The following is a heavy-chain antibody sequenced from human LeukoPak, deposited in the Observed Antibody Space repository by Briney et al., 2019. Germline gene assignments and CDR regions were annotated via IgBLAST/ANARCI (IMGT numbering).Heavy chain of an antibody. Sequence: SETLSLTCTVSGGSISSYYWSGIRQPPGKGLEWIGYIYTSGSTNYNPSLKSRVTISVDTSKNQFSLKLSSVTAADTAVYYCARLWTTGWFDPWGQGTLVTVSS. V-gene: IGHV4-4*09. D-gene: IGHD3/OR15-3a*01. CDR2: IYTSGST. CDR3: ARLWTTGWFDP. CDR1: GGSISSYY. J-gene: IGHJ5*02.